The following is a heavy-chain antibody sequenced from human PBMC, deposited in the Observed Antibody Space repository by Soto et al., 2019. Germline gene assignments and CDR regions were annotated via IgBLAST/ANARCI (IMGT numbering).Heavy chain of an antibody. V-gene: IGHV3-30*18. J-gene: IGHJ6*02. Sequence: QVQLVESGGGVVQPGRSLRLSCAVSGFTFSSYGMHWVRHTPGKGLEWVAVISYDGSNKYYADSVKGRFTISRDNSKNTLYLQMNSLRAEDTAVYYCAKEPMTTVSTYYYYGMDVWGQGTTVTVSS. CDR3: AKEPMTTVSTYYYYGMDV. CDR1: GFTFSSYG. CDR2: ISYDGSNK. D-gene: IGHD4-4*01.